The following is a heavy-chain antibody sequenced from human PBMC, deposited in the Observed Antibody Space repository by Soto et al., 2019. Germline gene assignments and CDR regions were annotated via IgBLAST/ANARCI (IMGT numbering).Heavy chain of an antibody. J-gene: IGHJ6*02. CDR2: ISGKNGNT. CDR1: GYTFISHG. D-gene: IGHD2-15*01. Sequence: QVQLVQSGVEVKKPGASVKVSCKASGYTFISHGISWVRQAPGQGLEWMGWISGKNGNTNYAQKLQGRVNLTTDTSTSTGYMEVSSLRADDTDVYYCARVSSSIVVVPDYGMDVWGQGPTVNVSS. CDR3: ARVSSSIVVVPDYGMDV. V-gene: IGHV1-18*04.